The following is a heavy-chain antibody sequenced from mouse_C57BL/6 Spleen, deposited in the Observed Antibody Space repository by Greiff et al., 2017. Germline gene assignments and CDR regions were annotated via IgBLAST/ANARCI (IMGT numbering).Heavy chain of an antibody. Sequence: EVQRVESGGDLVKPGGSLKLSCAASGFTFSSYGMSWVRQTPDKRLEWVATISSGGSYTYYPDSVKGRFTISRDNAKKTLYLQMSSLKSEDTAMYYCARQDYYGSRHFDYWGQGTTLTVSS. D-gene: IGHD1-1*01. CDR1: GFTFSSYG. CDR2: ISSGGSYT. J-gene: IGHJ2*01. V-gene: IGHV5-6*01. CDR3: ARQDYYGSRHFDY.